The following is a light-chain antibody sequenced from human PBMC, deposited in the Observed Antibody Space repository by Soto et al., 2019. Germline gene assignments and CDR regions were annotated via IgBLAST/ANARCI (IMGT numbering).Light chain of an antibody. Sequence: ALTQPASVSESPGQSITISCTGTSSDVGTYNLVTWYQQHPGKAPKLIIYEGNKRPSGVSNRFSASKSGNTASLTISGLLAEDEADYYCCSYAPSRTLLFGGGT. V-gene: IGLV2-23*01. CDR1: SSDVGTYNL. CDR2: EGN. CDR3: CSYAPSRTLL. J-gene: IGLJ2*01.